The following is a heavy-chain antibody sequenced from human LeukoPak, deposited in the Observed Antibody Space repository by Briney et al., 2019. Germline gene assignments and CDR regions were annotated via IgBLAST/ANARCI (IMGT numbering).Heavy chain of an antibody. CDR2: IKQDGSEK. J-gene: IGHJ4*02. D-gene: IGHD1-26*01. CDR1: GFTFSSYW. CDR3: ARDPSNSGDYYVLDY. Sequence: GGSLRLSCAASGFTFSSYWMSWVRQAPGKGLEWVANIKQDGSEKYYVDSVKGRFTISRDNAKNSLYLQMNSLRAEDTAVYYCARDPSNSGDYYVLDYWGQGTLVTVSS. V-gene: IGHV3-7*01.